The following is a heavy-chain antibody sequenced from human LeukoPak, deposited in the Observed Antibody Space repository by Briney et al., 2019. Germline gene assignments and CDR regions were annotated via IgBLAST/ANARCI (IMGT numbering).Heavy chain of an antibody. J-gene: IGHJ4*02. CDR3: ARGRIHAY. CDR2: INHSGST. Sequence: SETLSLTCAVYGGSFSGYYWSWIRQPPGKGLEWIGEINHSGSTNYNPSLKSRVTISVDTSKNQFSLKLSSVTAADTAVYYCARGRIHAYWGQGTLVTISS. CDR1: GGSFSGYY. D-gene: IGHD5-18*01. V-gene: IGHV4-34*01.